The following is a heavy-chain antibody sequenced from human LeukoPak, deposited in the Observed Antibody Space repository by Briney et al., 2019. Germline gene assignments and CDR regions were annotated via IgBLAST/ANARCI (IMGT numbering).Heavy chain of an antibody. V-gene: IGHV4-59*01. J-gene: IGHJ4*02. D-gene: IGHD1-26*01. Sequence: SETLSLTCTVSGGSISDYYWSWIRQPLGKGLEWIGYIHSTGRTNYNPSLKSRVTFSIDTSKNQYSLKLTSVTAADTAVYYCVRDRGASWGQGTLVTVSS. CDR2: IHSTGRT. CDR1: GGSISDYY. CDR3: VRDRGAS.